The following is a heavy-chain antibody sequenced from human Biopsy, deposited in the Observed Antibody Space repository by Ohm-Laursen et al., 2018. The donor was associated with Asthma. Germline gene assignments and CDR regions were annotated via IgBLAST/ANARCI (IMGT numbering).Heavy chain of an antibody. J-gene: IGHJ3*02. Sequence: SLRLSCAASGFVFSPCGMHWVRQGPGKGLEWVALVSSDGHNKYYEDSVKGRFTISRDNSRNRLYLQINSLTIEDSAVYFCARQSGQEYGDSIPFDTWGQGTKVAVSS. V-gene: IGHV3-30*03. D-gene: IGHD3-22*01. CDR3: ARQSGQEYGDSIPFDT. CDR2: VSSDGHNK. CDR1: GFVFSPCG.